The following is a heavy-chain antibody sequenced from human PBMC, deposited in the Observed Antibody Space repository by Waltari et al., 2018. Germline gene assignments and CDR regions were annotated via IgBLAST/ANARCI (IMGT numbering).Heavy chain of an antibody. D-gene: IGHD1-26*01. V-gene: IGHV1-2*02. CDR2: IHPNSGGK. CDR1: GYAFTSYY. CDR3: ARSYQSGSYSDY. J-gene: IGHJ4*02. Sequence: QVQLVQSGAEVKKPGASVKVSCKTSGYAFTSYYMHWVRQAPGQGLEWMGWIHPNSGGKNYAQKYQGRITMTRDTSISTVYMELSRLISNDTAVYYCARSYQSGSYSDYWGQGTPVTVSS.